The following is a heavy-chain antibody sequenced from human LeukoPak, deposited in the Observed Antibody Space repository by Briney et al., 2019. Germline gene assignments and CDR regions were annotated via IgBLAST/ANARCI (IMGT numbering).Heavy chain of an antibody. J-gene: IGHJ4*02. CDR1: GGTFSSYA. D-gene: IGHD6-13*01. CDR2: IIPIFGTA. Sequence: ASVKVSCKASGGTFSSYAISWVRQAPGQGLEWMGGIIPIFGTANYAQKFQGRVTITADESTSTAYMELSSLRSEDTAVYYCGGGRDSSSWSPNFDYGGQGTLVTVS. CDR3: GGGRDSSSWSPNFDY. V-gene: IGHV1-69*13.